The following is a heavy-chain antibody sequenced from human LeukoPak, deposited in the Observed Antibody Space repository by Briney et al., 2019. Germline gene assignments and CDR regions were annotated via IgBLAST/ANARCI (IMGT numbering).Heavy chain of an antibody. CDR1: GFTFSDYY. V-gene: IGHV3-30*18. D-gene: IGHD2-15*01. CDR2: ISYDGSKN. Sequence: GGSLRLSCAASGFTFSDYYMSWIRQAPGKGLEWVAVISYDGSKNYYGDSVKGRFTISRDNSKNTLYLQMNSLRAEDTAVYYCAKDVQSTPYYYYGLDVWGQGTTVTVSS. J-gene: IGHJ6*02. CDR3: AKDVQSTPYYYYGLDV.